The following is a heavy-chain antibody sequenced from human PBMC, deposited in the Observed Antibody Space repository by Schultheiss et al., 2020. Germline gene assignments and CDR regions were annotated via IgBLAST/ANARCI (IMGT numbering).Heavy chain of an antibody. Sequence: ADTLSLTCTVSGDSISGHYWSWIRQPPGKGLEWIGEINHSGSTNYNPSLKSRVTISVDTSKNQFSLQLNSVTPEDTAVYFCARAATWGEFDYWGQGTLVTVSS. CDR2: INHSGST. D-gene: IGHD3-16*01. V-gene: IGHV4-34*01. CDR3: ARAATWGEFDY. CDR1: GDSISGHY. J-gene: IGHJ4*02.